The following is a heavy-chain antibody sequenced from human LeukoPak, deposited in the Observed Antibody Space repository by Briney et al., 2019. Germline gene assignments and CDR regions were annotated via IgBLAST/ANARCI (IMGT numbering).Heavy chain of an antibody. Sequence: RGSLRLSCAVSGFTFRSYGMGWVRQAPGKGLEWVSSISASGDSTYYADSVKGRFTISRDNSKNTLYLQMNSLRAEDTAVCYCAKVTRFLMYYFDYWGQGALVTVSS. V-gene: IGHV3-23*01. CDR3: AKVTRFLMYYFDY. J-gene: IGHJ4*02. CDR2: ISASGDST. D-gene: IGHD2/OR15-2a*01. CDR1: GFTFRSYG.